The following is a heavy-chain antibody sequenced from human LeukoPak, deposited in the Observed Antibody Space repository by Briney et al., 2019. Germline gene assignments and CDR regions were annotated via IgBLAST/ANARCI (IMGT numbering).Heavy chain of an antibody. V-gene: IGHV3-21*01. D-gene: IGHD6-19*01. Sequence: GGSLRLSCAASEFTLDGYTMNWVLQAPGKGLEWVSAISSNSNYIYYADSVKGRFTISRDNAKNLVFLQMNSLRAEDTALYYCATDSSGWYWGQGTLVTVSS. J-gene: IGHJ4*02. CDR1: EFTLDGYT. CDR3: ATDSSGWY. CDR2: ISSNSNYI.